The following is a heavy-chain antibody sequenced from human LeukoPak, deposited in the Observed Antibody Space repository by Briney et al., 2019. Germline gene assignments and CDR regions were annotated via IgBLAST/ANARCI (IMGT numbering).Heavy chain of an antibody. J-gene: IGHJ5*02. D-gene: IGHD1-1*01. CDR3: ARLQLELNWFDP. V-gene: IGHV1-18*03. CDR2: ISAYNGNT. Sequence: ASVKVSCKASGYTFTSYGISWVRQAPGQGLEWMGWISAYNGNTNYAQKLQGRVTMTTDTSTSTAYMELRSLRSDDMAVYYCARLQLELNWFDPWGQGTLVTVSS. CDR1: GYTFTSYG.